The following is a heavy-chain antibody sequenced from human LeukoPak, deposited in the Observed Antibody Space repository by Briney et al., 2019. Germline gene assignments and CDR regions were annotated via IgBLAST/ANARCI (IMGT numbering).Heavy chain of an antibody. CDR1: GGSISGSSYY. J-gene: IGHJ4*02. CDR3: AGAPLRSSWIFDY. D-gene: IGHD4-17*01. Sequence: SGTLPLTCTVSGGSISGSSYYWGWLRHPPGKRLEWIGSIYYSGSTYYNPFRERRVTIYLDTSKHQFSLQLSFVTAADTAVYYDAGAPLRSSWIFDYGGQGTQVTVSS. V-gene: IGHV4-39*07. CDR2: IYYSGST.